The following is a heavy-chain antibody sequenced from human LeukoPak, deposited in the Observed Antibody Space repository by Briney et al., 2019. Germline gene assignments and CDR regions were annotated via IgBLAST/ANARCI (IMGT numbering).Heavy chain of an antibody. Sequence: GESLKISCKGPGNSFNNHFIGWVRQMTGKGLEWMGIIYPGDSETRYSPSFQGQVTISADKSISTVYLQWSSLEASDTAMYYCARRSTVIRGVLEEAFDYWGQGTLAIVSS. D-gene: IGHD3-10*01. CDR1: GNSFNNHF. CDR3: ARRSTVIRGVLEEAFDY. CDR2: IYPGDSET. V-gene: IGHV5-51*01. J-gene: IGHJ4*02.